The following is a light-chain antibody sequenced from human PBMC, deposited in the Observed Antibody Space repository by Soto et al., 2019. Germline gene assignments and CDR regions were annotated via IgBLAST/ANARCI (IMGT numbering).Light chain of an antibody. Sequence: DIQMTQSPSTLSASVGDRVTITCRASQSISSWLAWYQQKPGKAPKLLIYDASSLESGVPSRFSDSGSGTEFTLTISSLQPDDFAPYYCQQYNSYPLTFGGGTKVEIK. CDR1: QSISSW. CDR2: DAS. J-gene: IGKJ4*01. V-gene: IGKV1-5*01. CDR3: QQYNSYPLT.